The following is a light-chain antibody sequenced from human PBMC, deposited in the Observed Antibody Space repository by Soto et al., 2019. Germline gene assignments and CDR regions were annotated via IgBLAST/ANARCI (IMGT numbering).Light chain of an antibody. V-gene: IGLV1-51*01. CDR1: SSNIGDNF. CDR2: DDD. Sequence: QSVLTQPPSVSAAPGQKVTISCSGRSSNIGDNFVAWSQHLPGAAPQLLIYDDDKRPSGIPDRVSGSKSGTSATLGISELQTGDEADYYCGALDNSLSARLFGGGTKLTVL. J-gene: IGLJ2*01. CDR3: GALDNSLSARL.